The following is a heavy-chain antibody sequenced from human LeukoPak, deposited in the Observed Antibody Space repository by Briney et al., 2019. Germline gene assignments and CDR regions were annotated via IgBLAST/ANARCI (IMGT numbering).Heavy chain of an antibody. CDR2: IKQDGSEK. CDR1: GFTFSSYW. J-gene: IGHJ2*01. CDR3: ARNLLHPLGWYFDL. V-gene: IGHV3-7*01. D-gene: IGHD3-22*01. Sequence: GGSLRLSCAASGFTFSSYWMSWVRQAPGKGLEWVANIKQDGSEKYYVDSVKGRFTISRDNDKNSLYLQMNSLRAEDTAVYYCARNLLHPLGWYFDLWGRGTMVTVSS.